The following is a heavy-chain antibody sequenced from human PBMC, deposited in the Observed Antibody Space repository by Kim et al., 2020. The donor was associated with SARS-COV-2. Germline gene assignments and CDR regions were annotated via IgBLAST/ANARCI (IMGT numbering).Heavy chain of an antibody. CDR3: ARDRRYFDWLLYRCCYYGMDV. CDR2: INAGNGNT. CDR1: GYTFTSYA. J-gene: IGHJ6*02. Sequence: ASVKVSCKASGYTFTSYAMHWVRQAPGQRLEWMGWINAGNGNTKYSQKFQGRVTITSDTSASTAYMELSSLRSEDTAVYYCARDRRYFDWLLYRCCYYGMDVWGQGTTVTVSS. D-gene: IGHD3-9*01. V-gene: IGHV1-3*01.